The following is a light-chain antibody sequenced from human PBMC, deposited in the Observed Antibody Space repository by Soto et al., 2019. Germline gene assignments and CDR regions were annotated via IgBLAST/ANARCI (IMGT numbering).Light chain of an antibody. J-gene: IGLJ1*01. Sequence: QSALTQPASVSGSPGQSITISCTGTSSDVGGYNYVSWYQQHPGKAPKLMIYDVSNRPSGVSNRFSGSESGNTASLTISGLQAEDYADYYCSSYTSSSTSLYVFGTGTKLTVL. CDR1: SSDVGGYNY. CDR3: SSYTSSSTSLYV. CDR2: DVS. V-gene: IGLV2-14*01.